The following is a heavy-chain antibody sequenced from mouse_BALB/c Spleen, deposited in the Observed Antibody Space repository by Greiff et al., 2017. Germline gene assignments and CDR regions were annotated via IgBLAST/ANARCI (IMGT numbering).Heavy chain of an antibody. CDR2: ISSGGSYT. D-gene: IGHD2-10*01. CDR3: ARTYYGNYFDY. CDR1: GFTFSSYG. Sequence: EVKLVESGGDLVKPGGSLKLSCAASGFTFSSYGMSWVRQTPDKRLEWVATISSGGSYTYYPDSVKGRFTISRDNAKNTLYLQMSSLKSEDTAMYYCARTYYGNYFDYWGQGTTLTVSS. V-gene: IGHV5-6*01. J-gene: IGHJ2*01.